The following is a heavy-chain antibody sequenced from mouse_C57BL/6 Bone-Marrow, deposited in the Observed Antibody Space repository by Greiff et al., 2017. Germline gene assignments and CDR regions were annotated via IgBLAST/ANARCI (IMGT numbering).Heavy chain of an antibody. CDR1: GYTFTDYY. Sequence: EVQLQQSGPVLVKPGASVKMSCKASGYTFTDYYMNWVQQSHGKSLEWIGVINPYNGGTSYNQKFKGKATLTVDKSSSTAYMELNSLTSEDSAVYYCARGGMGYAMDYWGQGTSVTVSS. CDR3: ARGGMGYAMDY. CDR2: INPYNGGT. J-gene: IGHJ4*01. V-gene: IGHV1-19*01.